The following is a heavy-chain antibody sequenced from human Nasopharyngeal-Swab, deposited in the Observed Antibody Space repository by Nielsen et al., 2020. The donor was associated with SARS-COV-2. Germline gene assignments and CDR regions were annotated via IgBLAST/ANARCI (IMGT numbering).Heavy chain of an antibody. CDR2: VVYSGST. J-gene: IGHJ6*02. CDR3: ARGATIFGVVAYGMDV. CDR1: GGSVSSDIYS. D-gene: IGHD3-3*01. V-gene: IGHV4-61*01. Sequence: SETLSLTCTVSGGSVSSDIYSWSWIRQPPGKGLEWIGYVVYSGSTYYNPSLKSRVTISVDTSKNQFTLKLSSVTAADTAVYYCARGATIFGVVAYGMDVWGQGTTVTVSS.